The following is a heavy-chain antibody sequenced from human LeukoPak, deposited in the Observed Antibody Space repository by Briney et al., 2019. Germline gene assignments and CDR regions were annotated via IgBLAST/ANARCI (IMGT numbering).Heavy chain of an antibody. J-gene: IGHJ6*03. D-gene: IGHD3-10*01. CDR2: ISAYNGNT. CDR3: ARAVLQYYGSGSYLRHLGYMDV. Sequence: GASVKVSCKASGYTFTSYGISWVRQAPGQGLEWMGWISAYNGNTNYAQKLQGRVTMTTDTSTSTAYMELRSLRSDDTAVYYCARAVLQYYGSGSYLRHLGYMDVWGKGTTVTVSS. V-gene: IGHV1-18*01. CDR1: GYTFTSYG.